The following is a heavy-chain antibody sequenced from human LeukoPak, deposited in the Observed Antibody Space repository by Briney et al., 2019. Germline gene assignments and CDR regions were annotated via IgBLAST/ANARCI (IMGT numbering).Heavy chain of an antibody. J-gene: IGHJ4*02. CDR3: ARVLMPYDILTGSFDY. CDR2: ISYDGSNN. Sequence: GRSLRLSCAASGFTFSSYAMHWVRQAPGKGLEWVAVISYDGSNNYYADSVKGRFTISRDNSKNTLYLQMNSLRAEDTAVYYCARVLMPYDILTGSFDYWGQGTLVTVSS. CDR1: GFTFSSYA. V-gene: IGHV3-30*04. D-gene: IGHD3-9*01.